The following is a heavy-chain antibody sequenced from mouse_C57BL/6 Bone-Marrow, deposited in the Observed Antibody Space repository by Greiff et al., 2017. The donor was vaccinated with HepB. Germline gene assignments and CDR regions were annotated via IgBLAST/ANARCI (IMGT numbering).Heavy chain of an antibody. D-gene: IGHD2-10*02. Sequence: QVHVKQPGAELVMPGASVKLSCKASGYTFTSYWMHWVKQRPGQGLEWIGEIDPSDSYTNYNQKFKGKSTLTVDKSSSTAYMQLSSLTSEDSAVYYCARGGVWSYFDYWGQGSTLTVSS. CDR1: GYTFTSYW. V-gene: IGHV1-69*01. J-gene: IGHJ2*01. CDR2: IDPSDSYT. CDR3: ARGGVWSYFDY.